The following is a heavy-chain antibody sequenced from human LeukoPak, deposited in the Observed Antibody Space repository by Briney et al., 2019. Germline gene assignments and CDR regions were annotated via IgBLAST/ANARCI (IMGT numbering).Heavy chain of an antibody. CDR2: IYSGGST. Sequence: LPGGSLRLSCAASGFTVSSNYMSWVRQAPGEGLEWVSVIYSGGSTYYADSAKGRFTISRDNSKNTLYLQMNSLRAEDTAVYYCARTVTRGWYFDLWGRGTLVTVSS. CDR3: ARTVTRGWYFDL. J-gene: IGHJ2*01. V-gene: IGHV3-53*01. D-gene: IGHD4-17*01. CDR1: GFTVSSNY.